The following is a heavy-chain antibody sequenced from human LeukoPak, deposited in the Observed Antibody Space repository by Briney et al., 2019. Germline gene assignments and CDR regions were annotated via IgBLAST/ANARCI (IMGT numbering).Heavy chain of an antibody. Sequence: SETLSLTCTVSGGSISSYYWSWIRQPPGKGLEWIGYIYYSGSTNYNPSLKSRVTISVDTSKNQFSLKLSSVTAADTAVYYCARVAVAGTIDYWGQGTLVTVSS. J-gene: IGHJ4*02. CDR2: IYYSGST. V-gene: IGHV4-59*08. CDR3: ARVAVAGTIDY. D-gene: IGHD6-19*01. CDR1: GGSISSYY.